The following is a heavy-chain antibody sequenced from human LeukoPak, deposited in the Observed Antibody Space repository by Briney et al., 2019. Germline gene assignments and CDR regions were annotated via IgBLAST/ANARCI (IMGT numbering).Heavy chain of an antibody. CDR3: ARDHIVATTDDAFDI. CDR1: GGTFSSYA. V-gene: IGHV1-69*13. Sequence: ASVKVSCKASGGTFSSYAISWVRQAPGQGLEWMGGIIPIFGTANYAQKFQGRVTITADESTSTAYMELRSLRSDDTAVYYCARDHIVATTDDAFDIWGQGTMVTVSS. J-gene: IGHJ3*02. CDR2: IIPIFGTA. D-gene: IGHD5-12*01.